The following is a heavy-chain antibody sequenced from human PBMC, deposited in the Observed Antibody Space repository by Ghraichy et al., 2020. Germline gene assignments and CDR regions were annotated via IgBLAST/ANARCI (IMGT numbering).Heavy chain of an antibody. CDR2: IKSKTDGGTT. V-gene: IGHV3-15*01. CDR3: TMRWGDYYYYYGMDV. J-gene: IGHJ6*02. Sequence: GESLNISCAASGFTFSNAWMSWVRQAPGKGLEWVGRIKSKTDGGTTDYAAPVKGRFTISRDDSKNTLYLQMNSLKTEDTAVYYCTMRWGDYYYYYGMDVWGQGTTVTVSS. D-gene: IGHD3-16*01. CDR1: GFTFSNAW.